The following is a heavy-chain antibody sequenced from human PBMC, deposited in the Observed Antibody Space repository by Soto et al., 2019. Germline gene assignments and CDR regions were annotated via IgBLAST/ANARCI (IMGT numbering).Heavy chain of an antibody. J-gene: IGHJ6*02. CDR2: IYPGDSDT. V-gene: IGHV5-51*01. Sequence: PGESLKIYCKGSGYSFTSYWIGWVRQMPGKGLEWMGIIYPGDSDTRYSPSFQGQVTISADKSISTAYLQWSSLKASDTAMYYCARRGGDDFWSAQPGMDVWGQGTTVTVSS. CDR1: GYSFTSYW. CDR3: ARRGGDDFWSAQPGMDV. D-gene: IGHD3-3*01.